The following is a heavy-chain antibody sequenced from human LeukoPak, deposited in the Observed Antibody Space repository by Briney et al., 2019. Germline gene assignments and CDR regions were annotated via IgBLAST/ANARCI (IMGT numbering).Heavy chain of an antibody. D-gene: IGHD3-22*01. V-gene: IGHV3-21*01. CDR3: ARVEYYYDSSGPLPLFDY. Sequence: GGSLRLSCAASGFTFSSYSMNWVRQAPGKGLEWVSSISSSSSYIYYADSVKGRFTISRDNAKNSLYLQKNSLRAEDTAVYYCARVEYYYDSSGPLPLFDYWGQGTLVTVSS. CDR1: GFTFSSYS. CDR2: ISSSSSYI. J-gene: IGHJ4*02.